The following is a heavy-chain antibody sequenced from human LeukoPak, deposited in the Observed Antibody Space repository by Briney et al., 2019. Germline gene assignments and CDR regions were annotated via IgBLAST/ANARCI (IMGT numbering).Heavy chain of an antibody. CDR1: GYTFTSYD. CDR2: MNPNSGNT. Sequence: GASVNVSCKASGYTFTSYDINWVRQATGQGLEWMGWMNPNSGNTGYAQKFQGRVTMTRNTSISTAYMELSSLRSEDTAVYYCARGRGLRYFDWLPRGLDYYYGMDVWGQGTTVTVSS. D-gene: IGHD3-9*01. J-gene: IGHJ6*02. V-gene: IGHV1-8*01. CDR3: ARGRGLRYFDWLPRGLDYYYGMDV.